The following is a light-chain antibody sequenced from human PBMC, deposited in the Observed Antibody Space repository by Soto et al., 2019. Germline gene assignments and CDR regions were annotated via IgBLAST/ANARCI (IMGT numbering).Light chain of an antibody. V-gene: IGKV1-39*01. J-gene: IGKJ1*01. CDR2: GAS. CDR3: QQSYSTSWT. Sequence: DIQMTQAPSSLSASVGDRITITCRASQSIGTYVNWHQQKPGKAPMLLIYGASNLQSGVPSRFSGSESGIDFTLAIRSLQPEDFATYYCQQSYSTSWTFGHGNKVEIK. CDR1: QSIGTY.